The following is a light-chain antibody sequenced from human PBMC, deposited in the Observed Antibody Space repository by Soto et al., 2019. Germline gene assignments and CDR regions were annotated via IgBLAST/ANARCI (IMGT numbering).Light chain of an antibody. Sequence: EIVLTQSPGTLSLSPGERATLSCRASQSVSSSYLAWYQQKPGQAPRLLIYGASGRATGIPDRFSGSGSGTDSTLTISRLEPEDFAVYYCQQYGSSRGFTFGPGTKVDIK. V-gene: IGKV3-20*01. CDR2: GAS. CDR1: QSVSSSY. J-gene: IGKJ3*01. CDR3: QQYGSSRGFT.